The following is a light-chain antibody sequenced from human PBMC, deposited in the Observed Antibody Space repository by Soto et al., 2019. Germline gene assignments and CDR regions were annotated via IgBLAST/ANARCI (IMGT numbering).Light chain of an antibody. J-gene: IGKJ1*01. V-gene: IGKV1-5*01. CDR3: QHYNSYSEA. Sequence: GDRVTITCRASQSVTTRLAWHQHKPGKAPKVLIYDASNLETGVPSRFSGSGSGTEFTLTISSLQPDDFATYYCQHYNSYSEAFGQGTKVDNK. CDR1: QSVTTR. CDR2: DAS.